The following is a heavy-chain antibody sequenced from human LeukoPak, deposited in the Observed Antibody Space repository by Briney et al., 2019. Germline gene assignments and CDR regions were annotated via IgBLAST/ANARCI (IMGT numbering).Heavy chain of an antibody. J-gene: IGHJ4*02. V-gene: IGHV3-21*01. D-gene: IGHD3-10*01. CDR2: ISSSSSYI. CDR1: GFTFSSYS. CDR3: ARELFRSVREAPPGY. Sequence: GGSLRLSCAASGFTFSSYSMNWVRQAPGKGLEWVSSISSSSSYIYYADSVKGRFTISRDNAKNSLYLQMSSLRAEDTAVYYCARELFRSVREAPPGYWGQETLVTVSS.